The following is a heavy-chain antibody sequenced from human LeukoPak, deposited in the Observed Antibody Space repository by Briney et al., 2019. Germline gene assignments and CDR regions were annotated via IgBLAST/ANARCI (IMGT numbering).Heavy chain of an antibody. CDR2: FDPEDGET. CDR3: ARAIHESLITMVRGSISPVDY. J-gene: IGHJ4*02. Sequence: ASVKVSCKASGYTFTSYDINWVRQAPGKGLEWMGGFDPEDGETIYAQKFQGRVTMTEDTSTDTAYMELSRLRSDDTAVYYCARAIHESLITMVRGSISPVDYWGQGTLVTVSS. CDR1: GYTFTSYD. V-gene: IGHV1-24*01. D-gene: IGHD3-10*01.